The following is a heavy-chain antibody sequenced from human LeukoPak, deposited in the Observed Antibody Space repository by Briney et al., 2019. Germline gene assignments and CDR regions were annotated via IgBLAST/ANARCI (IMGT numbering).Heavy chain of an antibody. CDR1: GFTFRSYA. J-gene: IGHJ4*02. D-gene: IGHD3/OR15-3a*01. V-gene: IGHV3-23*01. Sequence: GGSLRLSCAASGFTFRSYAMSWVRQAPGKGLEWVSAISASGESTYYADSVKGRFTISRDNSKNTLYLQMNSLRAEDTVVYYCAKARWSGPRVYYFDYWGQGTLVTVSS. CDR2: ISASGEST. CDR3: AKARWSGPRVYYFDY.